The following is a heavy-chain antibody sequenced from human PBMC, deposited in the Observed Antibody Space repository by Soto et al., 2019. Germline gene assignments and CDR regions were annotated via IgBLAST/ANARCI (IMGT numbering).Heavy chain of an antibody. D-gene: IGHD6-19*01. CDR1: GGSVSSGSYY. CDR2: IYYSGST. CDR3: ARDRGSGVYYYYYGMDV. Sequence: SETLSLTCTVSGGSVSSGSYYWSWIRQPPGKGLEWIGYIYYSGSTNYNPPLKSRVTISVDTSKNQFSLKLSSVTAADTAVYYCARDRGSGVYYYYYGMDVWGQGTTVTVSS. J-gene: IGHJ6*02. V-gene: IGHV4-61*01.